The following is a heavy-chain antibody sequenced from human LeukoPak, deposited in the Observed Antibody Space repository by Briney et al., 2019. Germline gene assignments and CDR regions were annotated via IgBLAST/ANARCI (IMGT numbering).Heavy chain of an antibody. CDR1: GFIFTDYV. V-gene: IGHV4-59*08. J-gene: IGHJ4*02. CDR3: ARHRGGRFSESYCDY. Sequence: GSLRLSCATSGFIFTDYVMTWVRQAPGKGLEWIGYIYYNGNTNYNPSLKSRVTISVDTSENQFSLKLSSVTAADTAVYYCARHRGGRFSESYCDYWGQGALVTVSS. CDR2: IYYNGNT. D-gene: IGHD1-26*01.